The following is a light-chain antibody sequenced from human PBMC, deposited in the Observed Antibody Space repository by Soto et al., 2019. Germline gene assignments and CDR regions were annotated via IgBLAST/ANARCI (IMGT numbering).Light chain of an antibody. CDR3: QQHTNWPLT. CDR1: QTVSSN. V-gene: IGKV3-11*01. J-gene: IGKJ4*01. CDR2: DAS. Sequence: ERVMTQSPATLSASPGESVTLSCRASQTVSSNLAWYQQKPGQAPRLLIYDASNRATGIPARFSGSGSGTDFTLTISSLEPEDFAVYYCQQHTNWPLTFGGGAKVEIK.